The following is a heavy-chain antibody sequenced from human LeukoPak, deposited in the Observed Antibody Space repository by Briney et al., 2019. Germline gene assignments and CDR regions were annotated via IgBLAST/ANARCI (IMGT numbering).Heavy chain of an antibody. Sequence: GGSLRLSCAASGFTFSIYAMSWVRQAPGKGLDWVSAISGSGGSTYYADSVKGRFTISRDNSKNTLYLQMDSLRAEDTAVYYCAKGAPHGGYLNFDYWGQGTLVTVSS. CDR3: AKGAPHGGYLNFDY. CDR2: ISGSGGST. V-gene: IGHV3-23*01. D-gene: IGHD3-22*01. CDR1: GFTFSIYA. J-gene: IGHJ4*02.